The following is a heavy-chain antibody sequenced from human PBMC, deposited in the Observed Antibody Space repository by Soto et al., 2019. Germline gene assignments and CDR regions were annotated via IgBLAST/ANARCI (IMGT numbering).Heavy chain of an antibody. D-gene: IGHD2-2*01. J-gene: IGHJ6*04. CDR3: AKALSTNCYLGMDV. Sequence: EAQLLESGGDLVQPGGSLRLSCAASGFTFSSYAMSWVRQAPGKGLEWVSAICGGGGGTYYADSVKGRFTISRDNSKNTLYLQMNSLRAGDTAVYYCAKALSTNCYLGMDVWGKGTTVTVSS. CDR1: GFTFSSYA. CDR2: ICGGGGGT. V-gene: IGHV3-23*01.